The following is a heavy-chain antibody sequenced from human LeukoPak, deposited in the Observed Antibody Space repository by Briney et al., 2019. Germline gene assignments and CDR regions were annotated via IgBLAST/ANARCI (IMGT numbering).Heavy chain of an antibody. CDR1: GYTFSTYP. V-gene: IGHV1-18*01. J-gene: IGHJ4*02. CDR3: ARDRPRQYGYCSSISCFDY. D-gene: IGHD2-2*01. Sequence: GASVKVSCKASGYTFSTYPMNWVRQAPGQGLEWMGWTSAYNGNTNYAQNLQGRVTMTTDTSTSTAYMELRSLRSDDTALYYCARDRPRQYGYCSSISCFDYWGQGTLVTVSS. CDR2: TSAYNGNT.